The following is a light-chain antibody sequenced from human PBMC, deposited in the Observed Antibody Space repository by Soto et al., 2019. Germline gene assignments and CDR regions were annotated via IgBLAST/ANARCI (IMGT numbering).Light chain of an antibody. V-gene: IGKV3-20*01. CDR3: HQYGSSPYT. CDR2: GAS. Sequence: EIVLTQSPGTLSLSPGERATLSCSASQSVSNNYLAWYQQKPRQAPRLLIYGASSRATGIPDSFSGSGSVKDFTLTISRLEAEDFAGYYCHQYGSSPYTCGQGTKLEIK. CDR1: QSVSNNY. J-gene: IGKJ2*01.